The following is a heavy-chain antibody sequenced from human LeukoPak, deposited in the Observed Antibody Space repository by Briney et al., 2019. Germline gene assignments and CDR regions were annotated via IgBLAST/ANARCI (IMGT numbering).Heavy chain of an antibody. CDR1: GFTFSTSG. V-gene: IGHV3-30*03. CDR2: VSYDGGKK. CDR3: ARGGLNYADASDI. D-gene: IGHD4-11*01. J-gene: IGHJ3*02. Sequence: GGSLRLSCAASGFTFSTSGMHWVRQAPGKGLEWVAFVSYDGGKKYYADSVKGRFTISRDNSKNTLYLQMNSLRAEDTAVYYCARGGLNYADASDIWGQGTMVTVSS.